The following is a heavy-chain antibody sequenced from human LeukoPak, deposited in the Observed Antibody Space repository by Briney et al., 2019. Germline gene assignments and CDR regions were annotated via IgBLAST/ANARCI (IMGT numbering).Heavy chain of an antibody. CDR1: GGSISSISSNN. CDR3: ARLPTGYPNWFDT. J-gene: IGHJ5*02. V-gene: IGHV4-39*01. D-gene: IGHD5-18*01. Sequence: SETLSLTCAVSGGSISSISSNNWAWIRQPPGKGLELIAAIHYSGSTYYNPSFMSRVTISVDTSKNQISLKLRSLTATDTAVYYCARLPTGYPNWFDTWGQGILVTVSS. CDR2: IHYSGST.